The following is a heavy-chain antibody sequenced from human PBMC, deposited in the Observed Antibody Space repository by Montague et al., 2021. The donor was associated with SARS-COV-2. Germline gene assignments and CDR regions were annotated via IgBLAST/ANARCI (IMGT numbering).Heavy chain of an antibody. J-gene: IGHJ4*02. CDR1: GDAITSYY. CDR3: AGERHMAAVAIGLRYLDY. D-gene: IGHD2-21*01. V-gene: IGHV4-4*07. CDR2: VSGSGNT. Sequence: SETLSLTCNISGDAITSYYWNWIRQPAGKGLERMGRVSGSGNTNYNPSLKSRVKLSVDTSKSQISLRVTSLTAADTAIYFCAGERHMAAVAIGLRYLDYWGQGILVTVSS.